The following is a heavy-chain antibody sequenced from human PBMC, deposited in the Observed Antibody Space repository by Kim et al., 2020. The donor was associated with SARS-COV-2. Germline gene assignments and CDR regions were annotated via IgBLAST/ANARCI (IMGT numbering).Heavy chain of an antibody. J-gene: IGHJ5*02. V-gene: IGHV3-15*01. Sequence: GGSLRLSCAASGFTFSNAWMSWVRQAPGKGLEWVGRIKSKTDGGTTDYAAPVKGRFTISRDDSKNTLYLQMNSLKTEDTAVYYCTTDDRGGFWSGYFEFDPWGQGTLVTVSS. D-gene: IGHD3-3*01. CDR3: TTDDRGGFWSGYFEFDP. CDR1: GFTFSNAW. CDR2: IKSKTDGGTT.